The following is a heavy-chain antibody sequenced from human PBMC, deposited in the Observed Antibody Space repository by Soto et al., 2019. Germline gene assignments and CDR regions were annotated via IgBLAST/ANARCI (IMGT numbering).Heavy chain of an antibody. V-gene: IGHV4-59*08. CDR2: ISSSGIP. CDR1: GGSISSYY. CDR3: ARHSNEYRKSLDY. J-gene: IGHJ4*02. D-gene: IGHD1-1*01. Sequence: PSETLSLTCTVSGGSISSYYWSWIRQPPGKGLEWIGYISSSGIPNYTPSLKSRLTMSVDPSKNQFSLKLSSVTAADTAVYYCARHSNEYRKSLDYWGQGTLVTVSS.